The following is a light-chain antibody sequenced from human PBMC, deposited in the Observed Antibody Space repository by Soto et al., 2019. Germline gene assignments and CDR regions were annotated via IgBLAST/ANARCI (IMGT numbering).Light chain of an antibody. Sequence: QSVLTQPPSVSAAPGQKVTISCSGKSSNIGNHYVSWYQQLPGTAPKLLIYDIHKRPSGIPDRFSGSKSDTSATLGITGLQTGDEADYYCGTWDSSLSAFVFGTGTKLTVL. CDR1: SSNIGNHY. V-gene: IGLV1-51*01. CDR3: GTWDSSLSAFV. CDR2: DIH. J-gene: IGLJ1*01.